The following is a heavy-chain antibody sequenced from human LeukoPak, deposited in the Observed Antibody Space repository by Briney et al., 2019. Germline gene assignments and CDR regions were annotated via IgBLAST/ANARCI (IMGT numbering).Heavy chain of an antibody. CDR1: GFTFSRHTTHA. V-gene: IGHV3-23*01. CDR3: ARVASISVPRLRYWHFAL. CDR2: SRISDDST. Sequence: GGSLRLSCVASGFTFSRHTTHAMSWVRQAPGKGLEWVSSSRISDDSTFYADSVKGRFTISRDSSMNTVYLQMNSMRAEDTAIYYCARVASISVPRLRYWHFALWGRGSLVTVSS. J-gene: IGHJ2*01. D-gene: IGHD6-19*01.